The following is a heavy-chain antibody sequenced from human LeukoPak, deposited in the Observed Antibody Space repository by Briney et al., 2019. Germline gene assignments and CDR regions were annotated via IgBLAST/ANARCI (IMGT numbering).Heavy chain of an antibody. V-gene: IGHV4-38-2*02. CDR2: IHHSGST. CDR1: GYSISTGFY. J-gene: IGHJ4*02. CDR3: ASDGPRLLGY. Sequence: SETLSLTCTVSGYSISTGFYWGWIRQPPGKGPEWIGNIHHSGSTYYNPSLRSRVTISVDTSKNQFSLKMTSVTATDTAMYYCASDGPRLLGYWGRGTLVTVSS. D-gene: IGHD2-15*01.